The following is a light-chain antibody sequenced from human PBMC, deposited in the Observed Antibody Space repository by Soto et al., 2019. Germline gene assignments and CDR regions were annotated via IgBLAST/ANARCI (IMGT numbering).Light chain of an antibody. CDR2: GAS. Sequence: EIGLTQYPGTLSLSPGERATLSCRVSQSVSSSYLAWYQQKPGQAPRLLIYGASSRATGIPDRFSGSGSGTDFTLTISRLEPEDFAVYYCQQYVNSPRTFGQGTKVDI. J-gene: IGKJ1*01. CDR1: QSVSSSY. CDR3: QQYVNSPRT. V-gene: IGKV3-20*01.